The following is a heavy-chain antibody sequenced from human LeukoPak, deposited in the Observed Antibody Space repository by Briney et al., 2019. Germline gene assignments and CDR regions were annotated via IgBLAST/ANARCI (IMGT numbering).Heavy chain of an antibody. J-gene: IGHJ3*02. V-gene: IGHV3-48*01. CDR2: ISTSSSTT. Sequence: GGSLRLSCAASGFTFTTYSMNWVRQAPGKGLEGVSYISTSSSTTYYADSVQGRFAISRDNAKNSMYLQMNSLRVEDTAVYYCARDLLASRSAFDIWGQGTMVTVSS. CDR3: ARDLLASRSAFDI. CDR1: GFTFTTYS.